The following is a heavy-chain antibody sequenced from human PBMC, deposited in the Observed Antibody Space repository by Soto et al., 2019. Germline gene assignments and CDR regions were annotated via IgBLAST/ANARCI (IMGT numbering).Heavy chain of an antibody. D-gene: IGHD6-19*01. CDR3: ARRSSGWYFDY. V-gene: IGHV3-23*01. J-gene: IGHJ4*02. Sequence: EVQLLESGGGLVQPGGSLRLSCAASGFTFSSYAMNWVRQAPGKGLEWVSVISGSGGSTYYADSVKGRFTISRDNSKNTLYLTMNSLRAEATAVYYCARRSSGWYFDYWGQGTLVTVSS. CDR1: GFTFSSYA. CDR2: ISGSGGST.